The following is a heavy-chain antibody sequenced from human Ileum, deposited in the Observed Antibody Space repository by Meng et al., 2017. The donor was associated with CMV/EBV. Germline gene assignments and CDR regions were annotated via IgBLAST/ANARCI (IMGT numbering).Heavy chain of an antibody. D-gene: IGHD5-12*01. Sequence: EPGQCAGPGKVPAPQVMFLTSTFEDAFTGNGNFWWTRDRRSGGKGTGWIRYIYYSGSTDHNSPLKSRITSDLDTSKNYIYLRMISVTDADTGVYYCDTEYSATPGWFDHWGQGILVTVSS. V-gene: IGHV4-30-4*01. CDR2: IYYSGST. CDR3: DTEYSATPGWFDH. CDR1: DAFTGNGNFW. J-gene: IGHJ5*02.